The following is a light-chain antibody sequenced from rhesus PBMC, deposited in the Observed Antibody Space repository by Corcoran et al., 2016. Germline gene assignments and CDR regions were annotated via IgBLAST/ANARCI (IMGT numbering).Light chain of an antibody. Sequence: DIQMTQSPSSLSASVGDTVNISCRASQSISSWLDWYQQKPGKAPKLLIEKASNLQSGVPSRLSGSGAGKDFTLTLSSLQPEDFATYCCLQYTTTPFTFGPGTKLDI. CDR3: LQYTTTPFT. CDR1: QSISSW. J-gene: IGKJ3*01. V-gene: IGKV1-22*01. CDR2: KAS.